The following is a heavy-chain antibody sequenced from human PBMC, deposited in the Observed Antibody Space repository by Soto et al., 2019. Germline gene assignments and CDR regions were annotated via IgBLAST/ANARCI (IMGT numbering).Heavy chain of an antibody. V-gene: IGHV1-69*13. CDR3: QYYYDSSGYYLGGTFDI. Sequence: ASVKVSCKASGGTFSSYAISWVRQAPGQGLEWMGGIIPIFGTANYEQKFQGGVTITADESTSTAYMELSSLRSEDTAVYYCQYYYDSSGYYLGGTFDIWGQGTMVTVSS. D-gene: IGHD3-22*01. J-gene: IGHJ3*02. CDR1: GGTFSSYA. CDR2: IIPIFGTA.